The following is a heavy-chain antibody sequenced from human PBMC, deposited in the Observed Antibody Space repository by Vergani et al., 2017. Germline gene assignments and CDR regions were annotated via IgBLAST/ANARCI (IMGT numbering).Heavy chain of an antibody. J-gene: IGHJ3*02. CDR2: IYHSGST. V-gene: IGHV4-4*02. D-gene: IGHD2-2*01. CDR1: GGSISSSNW. Sequence: QVQLQESGPGLVKPSGTLSLTCAVSGGSISSSNWWSWVRQPPGKGLEWIGEIYHSGSTNYNPSLKSRVTISVDKPKNQFSLKLSSVTAADTAVYYCARDRTSYCSSTSCYRDAFDIWGQGTMVTVSS. CDR3: ARDRTSYCSSTSCYRDAFDI.